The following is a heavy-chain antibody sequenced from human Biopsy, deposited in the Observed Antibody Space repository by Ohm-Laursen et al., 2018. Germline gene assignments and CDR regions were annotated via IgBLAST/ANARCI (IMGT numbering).Heavy chain of an antibody. CDR2: IVPILGHL. V-gene: IGHV1-69*04. CDR1: GGPSSNYA. J-gene: IGHJ4*02. CDR3: AADADGYYTEFDY. Sequence: SSVKVSCKASGGPSSNYAFSWVRQAPGQGLEWVGRIVPILGHLNYAQRFQGRVSITADKSTTYVYMELSRLTSGDTAVYYCAADADGYYTEFDYWGPGALVTVSA. D-gene: IGHD3-3*01.